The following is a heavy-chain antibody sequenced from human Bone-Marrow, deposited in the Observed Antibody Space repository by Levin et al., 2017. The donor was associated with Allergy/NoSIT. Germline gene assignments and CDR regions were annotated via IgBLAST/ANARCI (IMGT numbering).Heavy chain of an antibody. D-gene: IGHD5-18*01. V-gene: IGHV4-59*11. CDR3: ARWDDTKWLQP. CDR2: IHSSGIT. CDR1: GASIEFHY. J-gene: IGHJ5*02. Sequence: PSETLSLTCTVSGASIEFHYWNWIRQSPGKRLEWIGYIHSSGITHYHPSFKSRVRISVDTAKNQFSLTLTSVTAADTAVYYCARWDDTKWLQPWGQGALVSVSS.